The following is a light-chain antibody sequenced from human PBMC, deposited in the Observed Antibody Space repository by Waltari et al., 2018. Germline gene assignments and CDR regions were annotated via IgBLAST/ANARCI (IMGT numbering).Light chain of an antibody. CDR1: QDINHY. CDR3: QQLKGFPIT. CDR2: AVS. J-gene: IGKJ5*01. V-gene: IGKV1-9*01. Sequence: DIQLTQSPSFLSASVGETFTITCRASQDINHYLAWYQQKPGKAPNHLIYAVSTLRSGVPSRFSGSASGTEFTLTINSLQPEDFATYYCQQLKGFPITFGQGTRLEIK.